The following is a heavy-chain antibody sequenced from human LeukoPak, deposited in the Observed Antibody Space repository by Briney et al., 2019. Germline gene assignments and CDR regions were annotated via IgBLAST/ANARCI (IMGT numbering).Heavy chain of an antibody. CDR1: GFIFVNYG. V-gene: IGHV3-23*01. CDR2: ISRSGDST. CDR3: AKDLGANDFSFDF. J-gene: IGHJ4*02. Sequence: GGPLRLSCGASGFIFVNYGMNWVRQPPGKGLEGVSGISRSGDSTYYADSVKGRFTISRDNSENTLFLQMHSLRAEDTALYYCAKDLGANDFSFDFWGQGDLVAVSS. D-gene: IGHD1-1*01.